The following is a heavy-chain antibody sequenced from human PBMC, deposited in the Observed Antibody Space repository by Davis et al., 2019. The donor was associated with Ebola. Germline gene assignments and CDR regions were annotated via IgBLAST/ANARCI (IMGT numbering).Heavy chain of an antibody. CDR2: INTNTGNP. V-gene: IGHV7-4-1*02. D-gene: IGHD6-13*01. CDR1: GYTFTSYA. CDR3: ARVSSSWYENGFDP. Sequence: ASVQVSCKASGYTFTSYAMNWVRQAPGHGLEWMGWINTNTGNPTYAQGFTGRFVFSLDTSVSTAYLQISSLKAEDTAVYYCARVSSSWYENGFDPWGQGTLVTVSS. J-gene: IGHJ5*02.